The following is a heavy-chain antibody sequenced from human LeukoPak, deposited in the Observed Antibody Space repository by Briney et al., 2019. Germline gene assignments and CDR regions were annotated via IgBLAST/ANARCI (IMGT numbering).Heavy chain of an antibody. CDR3: ARVRRLLWFGELLYRFAYYYYYYMDV. Sequence: PSETLSLTCTVSGGSISSSSYYWGWIRQPPGKGLEWIGSIYYSGSTYYNPSLKSRVTISVDTSKNQFSLKLSSVTAADTAVYYCARVRRLLWFGELLYRFAYYYYYYMDVWGKGTTVTVSS. D-gene: IGHD3-10*01. CDR2: IYYSGST. CDR1: GGSISSSSYY. J-gene: IGHJ6*03. V-gene: IGHV4-39*01.